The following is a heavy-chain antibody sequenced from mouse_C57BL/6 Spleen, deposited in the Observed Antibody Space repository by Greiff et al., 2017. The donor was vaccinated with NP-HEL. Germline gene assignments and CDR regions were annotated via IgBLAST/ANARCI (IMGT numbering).Heavy chain of an antibody. V-gene: IGHV1-52*01. Sequence: QVQLQQPGAELVRPGSSVKLSCKASGFWMHWVKQRPIQGLEWIGNIDPSDSETHYNQKFKDKATLTVDKSSSTAYMQLSSLTSEDSAVYYCARGNYFDYWGQGTTLTVSS. CDR2: IDPSDSET. J-gene: IGHJ2*01. CDR1: GFW. CDR3: ARGNYFDY.